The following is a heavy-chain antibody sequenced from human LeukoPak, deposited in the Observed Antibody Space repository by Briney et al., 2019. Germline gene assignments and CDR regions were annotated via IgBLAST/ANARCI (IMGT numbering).Heavy chain of an antibody. V-gene: IGHV1-18*01. J-gene: IGHJ6*02. D-gene: IGHD3-9*01. Sequence: ASVKVSCKASGYTFTSYGISWVRQAPGQGLEWMGWISAYNGNTNYAQKLQGRVTMTTDTSTSTAYMGLRSLRSDDTAVYYCARGPTYYDILTGYPTPHGMDVWGQGTTVTVSS. CDR2: ISAYNGNT. CDR3: ARGPTYYDILTGYPTPHGMDV. CDR1: GYTFTSYG.